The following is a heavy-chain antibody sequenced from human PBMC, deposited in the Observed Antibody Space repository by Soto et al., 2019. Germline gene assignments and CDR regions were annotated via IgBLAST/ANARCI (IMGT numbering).Heavy chain of an antibody. V-gene: IGHV1-69*01. J-gene: IGHJ4*02. D-gene: IGHD6-19*01. CDR2: INVPLGTA. CDR1: GASFRTYA. Sequence: QVQLVQSGAEVKRPGSSVKVSCQASGASFRTYAVTWVRQAPGQGLEWMGGINVPLGTANYAQQFQGRVTITADESKSTAYLALRSLRSEDAAVYYCAAERITLAGSVYYFDFCGQGTPVTVSS. CDR3: AAERITLAGSVYYFDF.